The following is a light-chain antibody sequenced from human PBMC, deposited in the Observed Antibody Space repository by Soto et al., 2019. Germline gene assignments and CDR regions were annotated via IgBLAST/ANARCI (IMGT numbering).Light chain of an antibody. J-gene: IGLJ3*02. CDR3: AAWDDSLGGWV. CDR1: SSNIGSNY. CDR2: SNN. Sequence: QSVLTQPPSASGTPGQRVTISCSGSSSNIGSNYVYWYLQLPGTAPKLLIYSNNQRPSGVPDRFSGSKSGPSASLAISGLRSEDEADYYCAAWDDSLGGWVFGGGTKLTVL. V-gene: IGLV1-47*02.